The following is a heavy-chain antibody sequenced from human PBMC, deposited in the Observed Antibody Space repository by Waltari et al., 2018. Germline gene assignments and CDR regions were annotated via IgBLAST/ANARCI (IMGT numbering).Heavy chain of an antibody. J-gene: IGHJ6*02. D-gene: IGHD2-2*03. Sequence: QVQQQESGPGLVKPSGTLSLTCAVSGGSISSSNWWSWVRQPPGKGLEWIGEIYHSGSTNYNPSLRSLVTISVDKSKNQFSLNLSAVTAADPAVYYCAMDGRQYDTREGCMDVWGQGTTVTFSS. CDR1: GGSISSSNW. CDR3: AMDGRQYDTREGCMDV. V-gene: IGHV4-4*02. CDR2: IYHSGST.